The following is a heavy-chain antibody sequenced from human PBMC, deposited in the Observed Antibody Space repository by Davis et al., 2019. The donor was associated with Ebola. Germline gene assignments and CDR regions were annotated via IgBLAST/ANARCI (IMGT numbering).Heavy chain of an antibody. J-gene: IGHJ6*04. CDR2: IKSDGST. Sequence: HTGGSLRLSCAVSGFPITNYWTHWVRQAPGKGLVWVSRIKSDGSTIYADSVKDRFTISRDNAKNTLYLQMNSLRVEDTAVYYCVRDGIATFGKVKYYYGMDVWGKGTTVTVSS. CDR3: VRDGIATFGKVKYYYGMDV. D-gene: IGHD6-13*01. CDR1: GFPITNYW. V-gene: IGHV3-74*01.